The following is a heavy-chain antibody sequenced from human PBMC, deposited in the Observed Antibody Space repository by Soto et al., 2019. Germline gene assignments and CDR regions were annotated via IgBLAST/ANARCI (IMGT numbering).Heavy chain of an antibody. J-gene: IGHJ6*02. D-gene: IGHD3-3*01. CDR3: AKDIRRGDFWSGYYAGYYYGMDV. CDR1: GFTFSSYG. V-gene: IGHV3-30*18. CDR2: ISYDGSNK. Sequence: GGSLRLSCAASGFTFSSYGMHWVRQAPGKGLEWVAVISYDGSNKYYADSVKGRFTISRDNSKNTLYLQMNSLRAEDTAVYYCAKDIRRGDFWSGYYAGYYYGMDVWGQGTTVTVSS.